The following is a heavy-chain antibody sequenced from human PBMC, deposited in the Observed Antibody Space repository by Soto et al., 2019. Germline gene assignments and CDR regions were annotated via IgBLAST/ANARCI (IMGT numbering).Heavy chain of an antibody. J-gene: IGHJ5*02. CDR2: IRSKTYGGTT. V-gene: IGHV3-49*03. CDR1: GFTFGDYA. Sequence: GGSLRLSCTTSGFTFGDYAMSWFRQAPGKGLEWIGYIRSKTYGGTTEYAASVKGRFTISRDDSKRVAHLQMNSLESEDTAVYYCARESRFLEWLSLNWFDPWGQGALVTVSS. CDR3: ARESRFLEWLSLNWFDP. D-gene: IGHD3-3*01.